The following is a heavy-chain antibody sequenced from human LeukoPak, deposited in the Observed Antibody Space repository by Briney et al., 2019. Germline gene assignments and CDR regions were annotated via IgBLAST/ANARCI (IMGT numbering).Heavy chain of an antibody. CDR3: ARVQRYCSGGSCYADLIDY. CDR2: IKQDGSEK. V-gene: IGHV3-7*01. CDR1: GFTSSSYW. J-gene: IGHJ4*02. Sequence: GGSLRLSSAASGFTSSSYWMSWARPAPGKGLEWVANIKQDGSEKYYVDSVKGRFTISRDNAKNSLYLQMNRLRAEDKGVYYCARVQRYCSGGSCYADLIDYWGQGTLVTVSS. D-gene: IGHD2-15*01.